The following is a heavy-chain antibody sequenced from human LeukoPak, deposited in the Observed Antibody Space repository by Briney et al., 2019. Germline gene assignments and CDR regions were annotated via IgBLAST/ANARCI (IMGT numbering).Heavy chain of an antibody. CDR2: IFPRDSDT. CDR1: GWLFTSFW. V-gene: IGHV5-51*01. CDR3: VRRNSYVDY. J-gene: IGHJ4*02. D-gene: IGHD5-18*01. Sequence: SRKISCKGSGWLFTSFWVGGVRLMPNRGLEWVGIIFPRDSDTRYSPSFQGQVSISADKSISTAYLHWAGLKASDTAIYYCVRRNSYVDYWGQGPRVIVSS.